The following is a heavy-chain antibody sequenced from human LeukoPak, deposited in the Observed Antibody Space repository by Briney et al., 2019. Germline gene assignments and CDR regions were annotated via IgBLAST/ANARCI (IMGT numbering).Heavy chain of an antibody. CDR1: GGSISSYY. D-gene: IGHD4-17*01. V-gene: IGHV4-4*07. J-gene: IGHJ6*02. CDR2: IYTSGST. CDR3: AREMDYGDYFDYYGMDV. Sequence: SETLSLTCTVSGGSISSYYWSWIRQPAGKGLEWIGRIYTSGSTNYNPSLKSRVTMSVDTSKNQFSLKLSSVTAADTAVYYCAREMDYGDYFDYYGMDVWAKGPRSPSP.